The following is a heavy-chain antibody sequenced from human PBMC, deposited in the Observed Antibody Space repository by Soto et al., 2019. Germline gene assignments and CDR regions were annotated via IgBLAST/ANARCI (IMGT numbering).Heavy chain of an antibody. CDR2: ISYDGSNK. V-gene: IGHV3-30*18. J-gene: IGHJ6*02. CDR3: AKGGGSSRINYYYYYGMDV. D-gene: IGHD6-6*01. Sequence: LRLSCAASGFTFSSYGMHWVRQAPGKGLEWVAVISYDGSNKYYADSVKGRFAISRDNSKNTLYLQMNSLRAEDTAVYYCAKGGGSSRINYYYYYGMDVWGQGTTVTVSS. CDR1: GFTFSSYG.